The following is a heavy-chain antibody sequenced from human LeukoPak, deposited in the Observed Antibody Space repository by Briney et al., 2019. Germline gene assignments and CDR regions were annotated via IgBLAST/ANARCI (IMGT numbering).Heavy chain of an antibody. V-gene: IGHV1-2*02. J-gene: IGHJ5*02. CDR1: GYTITGSY. CDR3: ARGLAYCSNGVCP. Sequence: ASVKVSCKASGYTITGSYMHWVRQAPGQGLEWMGWINPNSGGTKYAQKFQGRVTMTRDTSISTAYMELSSLRSDGTALYFCARGLAYCSNGVCPWGQGTLVTVSS. CDR2: INPNSGGT. D-gene: IGHD2-8*01.